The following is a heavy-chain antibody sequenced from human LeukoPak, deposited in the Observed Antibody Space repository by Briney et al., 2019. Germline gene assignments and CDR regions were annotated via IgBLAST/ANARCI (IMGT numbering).Heavy chain of an antibody. V-gene: IGHV3-11*01. CDR3: ARDALGVTMVRGAYWYFDL. CDR1: GFTFSDYY. J-gene: IGHJ2*01. CDR2: ISSSGSTI. Sequence: PGRSLRLSCAASGFTFSDYYMSWIRQAPGKGLEWVSYISSSGSTIYYADSVKGRFTIFRDNAKNSLYLQMNSLRAEDTAVYYCARDALGVTMVRGAYWYFDLWGRGTLVTVSS. D-gene: IGHD3-10*01.